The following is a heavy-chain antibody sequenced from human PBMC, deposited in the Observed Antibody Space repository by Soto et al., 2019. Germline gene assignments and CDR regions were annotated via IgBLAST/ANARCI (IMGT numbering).Heavy chain of an antibody. CDR1: GFTYTRYS. CDR2: ISSTTNYI. J-gene: IGHJ4*02. D-gene: IGHD5-12*01. Sequence: EVQLVESGGGLVKPGGSLRLSCAASGFTYTRYSMNWVRQAPGKGLEWVSSISSTTNYIYYGDSMKGRFTISRDNAKNSLDLELNSLRAEDTAVYYCARESVDLTSNLDYWGQGTLVTVSS. CDR3: ARESVDLTSNLDY. V-gene: IGHV3-21*06.